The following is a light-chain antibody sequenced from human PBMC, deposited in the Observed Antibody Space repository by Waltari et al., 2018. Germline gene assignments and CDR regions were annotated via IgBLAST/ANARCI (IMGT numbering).Light chain of an antibody. V-gene: IGLV1-44*01. CDR2: TNN. CDR1: SSTLGSHT. J-gene: IGLJ3*02. Sequence: QSVLTQPPSASGPPGQGVTISSSGSSSTLGSHTVTWYQQLPGTAPKLLIYTNNQRPSGVPDRFSGSKSGTSGSLAISGHQSEDEADYYCSTWDDSLNGVMFGGGTKLTVL. CDR3: STWDDSLNGVM.